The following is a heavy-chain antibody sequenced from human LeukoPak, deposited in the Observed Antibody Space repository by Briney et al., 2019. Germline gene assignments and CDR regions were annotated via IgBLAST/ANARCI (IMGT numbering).Heavy chain of an antibody. J-gene: IGHJ4*02. CDR1: GYTFTSID. V-gene: IGHV1-8*01. D-gene: IGHD7-27*01. CDR3: ARGPPNWGMVGY. CDR2: MKSNNGHT. Sequence: ASVKVSCKASGYTFTSIDFNWVRQATGQWLEWMGWMKSNNGHTGYAQKFQGRVTMTRDTSISTAYMELSSLTFEDTAVYYCARGPPNWGMVGYWGQGTLVTVSS.